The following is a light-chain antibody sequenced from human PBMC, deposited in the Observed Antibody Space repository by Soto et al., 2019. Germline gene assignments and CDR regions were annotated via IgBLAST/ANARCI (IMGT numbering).Light chain of an antibody. CDR1: QSLVFSDGNTY. J-gene: IGKJ1*01. CDR3: MQGTHWPRT. V-gene: IGKV2-30*01. Sequence: DVVMTQSPLSLPVILGQPASISCTSSQSLVFSDGNTYLSWFQQRPGQSPRRLIYQVSNRDSGVPDRFSGSGSHTDFLLTVSRVETEDVGVYYCMQGTHWPRTFGKGTKVEMK. CDR2: QVS.